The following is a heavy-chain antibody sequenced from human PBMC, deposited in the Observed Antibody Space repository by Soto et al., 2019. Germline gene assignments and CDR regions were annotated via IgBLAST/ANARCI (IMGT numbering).Heavy chain of an antibody. V-gene: IGHV1-8*01. J-gene: IGHJ3*02. D-gene: IGHD3-10*01. Sequence: QVQLVQSGAEVKKPGASVKVSCKASGYTFTSYDINWVRQATGQGLEWMGWMNPNSGNTGYAQKFQGRVTMTRNTSISTAYMELSSLRSEDTAVYYCARGINYYDSGDDAFDNCGQGTMVTVSS. CDR2: MNPNSGNT. CDR3: ARGINYYDSGDDAFDN. CDR1: GYTFTSYD.